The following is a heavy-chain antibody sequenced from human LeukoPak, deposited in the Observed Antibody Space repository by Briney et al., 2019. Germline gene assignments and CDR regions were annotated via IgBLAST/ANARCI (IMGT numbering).Heavy chain of an antibody. CDR2: INPSGGST. D-gene: IGHD6-19*01. CDR3: AGAVAGRISYFQH. Sequence: ASVKVSCKASGYTFTSYYMHWVRQAPGQGLEWMGIINPSGGSTSYAQKFQGRVTMTRDTSTSTVYMELSSLRSEDTAVYYCAGAVAGRISYFQHWGQGTLVTVSS. J-gene: IGHJ1*01. V-gene: IGHV1-46*01. CDR1: GYTFTSYY.